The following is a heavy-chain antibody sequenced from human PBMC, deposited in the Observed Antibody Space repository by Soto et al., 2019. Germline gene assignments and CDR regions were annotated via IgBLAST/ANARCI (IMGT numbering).Heavy chain of an antibody. CDR3: ARYRNYYDSSGYWGYYYYYGMDV. D-gene: IGHD3-22*01. CDR2: INHSGST. V-gene: IGHV4-34*01. J-gene: IGHJ6*02. CDR1: GGSFSGYY. Sequence: PSETLSLTCAVYGGSFSGYYWSWIRQPPGKGLEWIEEINHSGSTNYNPSLKSRVTISVDTSKNQFSLKLSSVTAADTAVYYCARYRNYYDSSGYWGYYYYYGMDVWGQGTTVT.